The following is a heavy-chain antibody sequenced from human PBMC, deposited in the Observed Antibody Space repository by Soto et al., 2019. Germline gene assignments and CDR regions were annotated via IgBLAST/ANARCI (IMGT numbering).Heavy chain of an antibody. V-gene: IGHV5-51*01. CDR2: IYPGDSDT. CDR3: ATLRESTTSALDL. J-gene: IGHJ4*02. Sequence: GESLKISCKGSGYSFYNFWIAWVRQTPGKGLELMGIIYPGDSDTRYSPSFQGQVTISADKSISTAYLQWGSLKASDTAVYYCATLRESTTSALDLWGQGTLVTVSS. D-gene: IGHD2-2*01. CDR1: GYSFYNFW.